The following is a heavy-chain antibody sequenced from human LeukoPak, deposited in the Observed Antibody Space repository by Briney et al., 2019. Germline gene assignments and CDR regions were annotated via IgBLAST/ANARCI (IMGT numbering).Heavy chain of an antibody. CDR3: AKDSSYNSRITDAFDI. CDR1: GFTFSDYY. J-gene: IGHJ3*02. Sequence: GGSLRLSCAASGFTFSDYYMSWIRQAPGKGLEWVSYISSSGSTIYYTDSVKGRFTISRDNAKNSLYLQMNSLRTEDTALYYCAKDSSYNSRITDAFDIWGQGTMVTVSS. CDR2: ISSSGSTI. V-gene: IGHV3-11*01. D-gene: IGHD3-22*01.